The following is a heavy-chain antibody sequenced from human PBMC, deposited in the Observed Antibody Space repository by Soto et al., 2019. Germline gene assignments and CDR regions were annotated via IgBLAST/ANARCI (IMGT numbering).Heavy chain of an antibody. CDR3: ARYCTSTANNFYSAY. J-gene: IGHJ4*02. Sequence: PSETLSLTCAVYGGSFGGDYWSWIRQPPGKGLEWIGEINHSGSTNYNPSLKSRVTISVDTSKNQLSLKLSSVTAADTAVYYGARYCTSTANNFYSAYWGQGSLVT. V-gene: IGHV4-34*01. D-gene: IGHD1-26*01. CDR1: GGSFGGDY. CDR2: INHSGST.